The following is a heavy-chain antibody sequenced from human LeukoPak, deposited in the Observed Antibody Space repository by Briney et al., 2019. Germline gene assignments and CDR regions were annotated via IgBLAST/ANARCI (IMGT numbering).Heavy chain of an antibody. Sequence: GASVKVSCKVSGGTFSSYAISWVRQAPGQGLEWMGGIIPIFGTANYAQKFQGRVTITADKSTSTAYMELSSLRSEDTAVYYCASQLGIAVAIFDYWGQGTLVTVSS. CDR3: ASQLGIAVAIFDY. D-gene: IGHD6-19*01. V-gene: IGHV1-69*06. CDR1: GGTFSSYA. J-gene: IGHJ4*02. CDR2: IIPIFGTA.